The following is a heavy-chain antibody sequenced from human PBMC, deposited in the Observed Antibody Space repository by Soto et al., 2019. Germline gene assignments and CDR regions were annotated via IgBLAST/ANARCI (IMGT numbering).Heavy chain of an antibody. D-gene: IGHD3-3*01. V-gene: IGHV4-59*01. CDR2: IYYSGST. CDR1: GGSISSYY. J-gene: IGHJ6*02. Sequence: SETLSLTCTVSGGSISSYYWGWIRQPPGKGLEWIGYIYYSGSTNYNPSLKSRVTISVDTSKNQFSLKLSSVTAADTAVYYCARGNFWSGYSYHYYYYGMDVWGQGTTVTVSS. CDR3: ARGNFWSGYSYHYYYYGMDV.